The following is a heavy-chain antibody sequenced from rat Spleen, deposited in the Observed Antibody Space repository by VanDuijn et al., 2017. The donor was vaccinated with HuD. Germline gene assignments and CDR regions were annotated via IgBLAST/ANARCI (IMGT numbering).Heavy chain of an antibody. V-gene: IGHV5-19*01. CDR3: TRHDYPGGITYWFAY. J-gene: IGHJ3*01. Sequence: VQLVESGGGLVQPGRSLKLSCAASGFTFSNYGMHWIRQAPTKGLEWVASISYGDTSGHSSTYYRDSVKGRFTISSENARTTLYLQMGSLRSEDTATYNCTRHDYPGGITYWFAYWGQGTLVTVAS. CDR2: ISYGDTSGHSST. CDR1: GFTFSNYG. D-gene: IGHD1-4*01.